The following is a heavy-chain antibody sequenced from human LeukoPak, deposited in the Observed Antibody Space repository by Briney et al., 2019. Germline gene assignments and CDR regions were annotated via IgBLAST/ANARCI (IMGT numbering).Heavy chain of an antibody. CDR3: AKGGIAVASILYYYYGMDV. CDR2: INPNSGGT. CDR1: GYTFTGYY. J-gene: IGHJ6*02. V-gene: IGHV1-2*02. D-gene: IGHD6-19*01. Sequence: GASVKVSCKASGYTFTGYYMHWVRQAPGQGLEWMGWINPNSGGTNYAQKFQDRVTMTRDTSISTAYMELSRLRSDDTAVYYCAKGGIAVASILYYYYGMDVWGQGTTVTVSS.